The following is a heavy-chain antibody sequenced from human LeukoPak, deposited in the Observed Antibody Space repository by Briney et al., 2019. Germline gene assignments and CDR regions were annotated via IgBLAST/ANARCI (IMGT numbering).Heavy chain of an antibody. D-gene: IGHD3-22*01. J-gene: IGHJ3*02. CDR1: GGSISSSSYY. V-gene: IGHV4-39*07. Sequence: SETLSLTCTVSGGSISSSSYYWGWIRQPPGKGLEWIGSIYYSGSTYYNPSLKSRVTISVDTSKNQFSLKLSSVTAADTAVYYCARSSSDAAFDIWGQGTMVTVSS. CDR3: ARSSSDAAFDI. CDR2: IYYSGST.